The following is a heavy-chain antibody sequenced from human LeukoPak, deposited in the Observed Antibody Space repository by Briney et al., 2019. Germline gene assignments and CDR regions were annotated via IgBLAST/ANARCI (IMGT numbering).Heavy chain of an antibody. CDR2: IDTDGSSA. Sequence: GGSLRLSCAASGFTFSNYWLHWVRQAPGKGLVWVSRIDTDGSSATYADSVKGRFTISRDNSKSTLYLQMNSLRAEDTALYYCAKGNRIAVPTSAADSWGQGTLVIVSS. V-gene: IGHV3-74*01. D-gene: IGHD6-19*01. CDR3: AKGNRIAVPTSAADS. CDR1: GFTFSNYW. J-gene: IGHJ4*02.